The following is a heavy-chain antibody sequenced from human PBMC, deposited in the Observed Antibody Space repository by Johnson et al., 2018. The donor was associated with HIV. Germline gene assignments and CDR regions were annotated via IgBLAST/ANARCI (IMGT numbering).Heavy chain of an antibody. J-gene: IGHJ3*02. D-gene: IGHD2-15*01. CDR2: ISWNSGSI. CDR1: GFTFSSYW. V-gene: IGHV3-20*04. Sequence: VQLVESGGGVVRPGGSLRLSCAASGFTFSSYWMSWVRQAPGKGLEWVSGISWNSGSIGYADSVKGRFTISRDNAKNSLYLQMNSLRAEDTAVYYCARARWYLGGGSCCAFDIWGQGTMVTVSS. CDR3: ARARWYLGGGSCCAFDI.